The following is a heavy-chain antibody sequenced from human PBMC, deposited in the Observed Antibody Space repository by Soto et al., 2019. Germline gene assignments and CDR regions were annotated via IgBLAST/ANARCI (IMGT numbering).Heavy chain of an antibody. CDR3: ARGNPFNYAGFDV. Sequence: ASVKVSCKASGYTFSDFDINWLRQAAGQGPEWMGWMNAKSGDTFSAQRLQGKFNMTWDTSLSTAYMEVGSLTSDDAAIYYCARGNPFNYAGFDVWGEGTTVTVSS. CDR2: MNAKSGDT. CDR1: GYTFSDFD. V-gene: IGHV1-8*01. D-gene: IGHD3-16*01. J-gene: IGHJ6*04.